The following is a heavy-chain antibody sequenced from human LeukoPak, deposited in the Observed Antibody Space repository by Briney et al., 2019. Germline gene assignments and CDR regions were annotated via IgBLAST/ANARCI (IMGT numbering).Heavy chain of an antibody. D-gene: IGHD6-19*01. J-gene: IGHJ4*02. V-gene: IGHV4-59*01. Sequence: PSETLSLTCTVPGGFISGDYWSWIRQPPGKGLEWIGYISYSATTNYNPSLKSRVSFSIDTSKNQFSLKLTSVSAADTAVYFCATGHSSGWFDYWGQGTLVSVSS. CDR2: ISYSATT. CDR1: GGFISGDY. CDR3: ATGHSSGWFDY.